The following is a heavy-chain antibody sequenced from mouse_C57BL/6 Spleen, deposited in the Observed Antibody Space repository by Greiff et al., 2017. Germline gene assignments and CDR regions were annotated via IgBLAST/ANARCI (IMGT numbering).Heavy chain of an antibody. CDR3: ARGDYGNYGRYFDV. J-gene: IGHJ1*03. V-gene: IGHV5-4*03. CDR2: ISDGGSYT. D-gene: IGHD2-1*01. CDR1: GFTFSSYA. Sequence: EVMLMESGGGLVKPGGSLKLSCAASGFTFSSYAMSWVRQTPEKRLEWVATISDGGSYTYYPDNVKGRFTISRDNAKNNLYLQMSHLKSEDTAMYYCARGDYGNYGRYFDVWGTGTTVTVSS.